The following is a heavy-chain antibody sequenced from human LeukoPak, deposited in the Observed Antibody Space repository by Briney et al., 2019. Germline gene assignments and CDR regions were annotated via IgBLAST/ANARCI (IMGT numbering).Heavy chain of an antibody. V-gene: IGHV4-59*01. Sequence: SETLSLTCTVSGGSISSYYWSWIRQPPGKGLEWIGYIYYSGSTNYNPSLKSRVTISVDTSKNQFSLKLSSVTAADTAVYYCASGMIPSAWGSLDYWGQGTLVTVSS. CDR3: ASGMIPSAWGSLDY. CDR1: GGSISSYY. J-gene: IGHJ4*02. D-gene: IGHD3-22*01. CDR2: IYYSGST.